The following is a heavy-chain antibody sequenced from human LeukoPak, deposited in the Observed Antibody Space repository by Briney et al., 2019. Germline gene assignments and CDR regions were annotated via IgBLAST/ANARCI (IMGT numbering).Heavy chain of an antibody. CDR3: ASSIAVAGTPFDY. V-gene: IGHV4-39*01. Sequence: PSETLSLTCTVSGGSISSSSYYWGWIRQPPGKGLEWIGSIYYSGSTYYNPSLKSRVTISVDTSKNQFSLKLSSVTAADTAVYYCASSIAVAGTPFDYWGQGTLVTVSS. CDR2: IYYSGST. J-gene: IGHJ4*02. D-gene: IGHD6-19*01. CDR1: GGSISSSSYY.